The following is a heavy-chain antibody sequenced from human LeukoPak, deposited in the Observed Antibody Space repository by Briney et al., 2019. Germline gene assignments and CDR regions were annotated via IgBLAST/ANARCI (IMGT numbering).Heavy chain of an antibody. CDR2: IYSGGST. CDR3: ATTRYDAFDI. Sequence: GGSLRLSCAASGFTFSSYSMNWVRQAPGKGLEWVSLIYSGGSTYYADSVRGRFTISRDNSKNTLCLQMNSLRAEDTAVYYCATTRYDAFDIWGQGTMVTVSS. D-gene: IGHD4-17*01. V-gene: IGHV3-53*01. CDR1: GFTFSSYS. J-gene: IGHJ3*02.